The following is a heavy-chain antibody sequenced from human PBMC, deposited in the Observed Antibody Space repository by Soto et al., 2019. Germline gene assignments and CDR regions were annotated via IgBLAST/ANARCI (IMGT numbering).Heavy chain of an antibody. J-gene: IGHJ6*02. V-gene: IGHV5-51*01. Sequence: GESLKISCKGSEYNFSTYWIAWVRQMPGKGLEWMGIIYPGDSDTRYSPSFQGQVTISADKSISTAYLQWSSLKASDTAMYYCARQRCSSTSCFSGMDVWGQGTTVTVSS. CDR1: EYNFSTYW. CDR2: IYPGDSDT. CDR3: ARQRCSSTSCFSGMDV. D-gene: IGHD2-2*01.